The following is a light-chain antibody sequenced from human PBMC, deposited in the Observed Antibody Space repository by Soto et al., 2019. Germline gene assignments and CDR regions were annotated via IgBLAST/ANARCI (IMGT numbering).Light chain of an antibody. Sequence: QSVLTQSPSASASLGASVKLTCTLSSGHSNYAIAWHQQQPEKGPRFLMKLNSDGRHSKGDGIPDRFSGSSSGAERYLTISTLQSEDEADYYCQTWVTGIHIFGGGTKVTVL. CDR3: QTWVTGIHI. CDR2: LNSDGRH. V-gene: IGLV4-69*01. J-gene: IGLJ2*01. CDR1: SGHSNYA.